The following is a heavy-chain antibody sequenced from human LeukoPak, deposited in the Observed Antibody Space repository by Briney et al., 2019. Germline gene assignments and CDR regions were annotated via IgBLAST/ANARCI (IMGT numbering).Heavy chain of an antibody. CDR3: ASGRPVDP. D-gene: IGHD6-6*01. J-gene: IGHJ5*02. CDR1: GGSISSSSYY. Sequence: PSETLSLTCTVSGGSISSSSYYWGWIRQPPGKGLEWIGSIYYSGSTYYNPSLKSRVTISVDTSKNQFSLKLSSVTAADTAVYYCASGRPVDPWGQGTLVTVS. CDR2: IYYSGST. V-gene: IGHV4-39*01.